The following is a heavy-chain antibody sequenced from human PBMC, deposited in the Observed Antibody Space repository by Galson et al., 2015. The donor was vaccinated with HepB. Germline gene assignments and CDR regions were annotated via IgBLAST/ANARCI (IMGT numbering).Heavy chain of an antibody. V-gene: IGHV3-66*01. CDR3: AWEAYCGGDCYSSYFQH. D-gene: IGHD2-21*02. J-gene: IGHJ1*01. Sequence: SLRLSCAASGFTVSSNYMSWVRQAPGKGLEWVSVIYSGGSTYYADSVKGRFTISRDNSKNTLYLQMNSLRAEDTAVYYCAWEAYCGGDCYSSYFQHWGQGTLVTVSS. CDR2: IYSGGST. CDR1: GFTVSSNY.